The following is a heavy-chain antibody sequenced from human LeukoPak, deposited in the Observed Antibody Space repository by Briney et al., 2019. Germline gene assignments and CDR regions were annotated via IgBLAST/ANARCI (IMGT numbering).Heavy chain of an antibody. CDR1: GFTFSSYG. CDR2: IWYDGSNK. V-gene: IGHV3-33*01. J-gene: IGHJ4*02. CDR3: ARDRFPTVTMFDY. Sequence: PGGSLRLSCAASGFTFSSYGMHWVRQAPGKGLEWVAVIWYDGSNKYYADSVKGRFTISRDNSKNTLYLQMNSLRAQDTAVYYCARDRFPTVTMFDYWGQGTLDTVSS. D-gene: IGHD4-17*01.